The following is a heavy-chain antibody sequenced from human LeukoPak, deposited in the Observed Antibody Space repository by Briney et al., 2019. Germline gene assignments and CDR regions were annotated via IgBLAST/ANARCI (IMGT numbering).Heavy chain of an antibody. D-gene: IGHD4-17*01. J-gene: IGHJ4*02. V-gene: IGHV4-61*05. CDR3: ARSPDYGDYFDY. Sequence: SETLSLTCSVSGGSISSRSYYWGWIRQPPGKGLEWIGYIYYSGSTNYNPSLKSRVTISVDTSKNQFSLKLSSVTAADTAVYYCARSPDYGDYFDYWGQGTLVTVSS. CDR2: IYYSGST. CDR1: GGSISSRSYY.